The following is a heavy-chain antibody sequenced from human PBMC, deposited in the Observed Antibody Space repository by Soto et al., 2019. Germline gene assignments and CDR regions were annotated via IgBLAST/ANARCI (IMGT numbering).Heavy chain of an antibody. V-gene: IGHV3-33*01. Sequence: QVQLVESGGGVVQPGRSLRLSCAASGFTFSSYGMHWVRQAPGKGLEWVAVIWYDGSNKYYADSVKGRFTISRDNSKNTLYLQMNSLRAEETAVYYCARDLSRGYSYGSDYWGQGTLVTVSS. CDR3: ARDLSRGYSYGSDY. CDR2: IWYDGSNK. CDR1: GFTFSSYG. J-gene: IGHJ4*02. D-gene: IGHD5-18*01.